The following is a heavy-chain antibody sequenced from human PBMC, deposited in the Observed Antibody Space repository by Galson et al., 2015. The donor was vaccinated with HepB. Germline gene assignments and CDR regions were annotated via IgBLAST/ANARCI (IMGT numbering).Heavy chain of an antibody. D-gene: IGHD3-10*01. V-gene: IGHV3-74*01. CDR3: ARDRGELLWFGETDPDAFDI. CDR2: IKSDGSST. Sequence: SLRLSCAVSGFTFSSYWMHWVRQAPGKGLVWASRIKSDGSSTSYADSVKGRFTISRDNAKNTLYLQMNSLRAEDTAVYYCARDRGELLWFGETDPDAFDIWGQGTMVTVSS. J-gene: IGHJ3*02. CDR1: GFTFSSYW.